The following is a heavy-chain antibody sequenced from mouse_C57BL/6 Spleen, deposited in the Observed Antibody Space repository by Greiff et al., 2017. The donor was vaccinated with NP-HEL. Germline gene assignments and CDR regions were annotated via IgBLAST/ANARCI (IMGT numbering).Heavy chain of an antibody. CDR3: ARAGPFITTVDTGYFDV. D-gene: IGHD1-1*01. CDR1: GYTFTSYW. V-gene: IGHV1-52*01. J-gene: IGHJ1*03. Sequence: QVQLQQPGAELVRPGSSVKLSCKASGYTFTSYWMHWVKQRPIQGLEWIGNIDPSDSETHYNQKFKDKATLTVDKSSSTAYMQLRSLTSEDSAVYYGARAGPFITTVDTGYFDVWGTGTTVTVSS. CDR2: IDPSDSET.